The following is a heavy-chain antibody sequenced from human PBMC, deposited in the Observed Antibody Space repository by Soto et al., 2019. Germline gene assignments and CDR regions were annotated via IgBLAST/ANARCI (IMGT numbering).Heavy chain of an antibody. Sequence: QLQLQESGPGLVKPSETLSLTCTVSGGSISSSSYYWGWIRQPPGKGLEWIGSIYYSGSTYYNPSLKSRVTISGDTSKNQFSLKPSSVTAADTAVYYCARHQSHSSSYVDPWGQGTLVTVSS. V-gene: IGHV4-39*01. J-gene: IGHJ5*02. CDR3: ARHQSHSSSYVDP. CDR2: IYYSGST. CDR1: GGSISSSSYY. D-gene: IGHD6-13*01.